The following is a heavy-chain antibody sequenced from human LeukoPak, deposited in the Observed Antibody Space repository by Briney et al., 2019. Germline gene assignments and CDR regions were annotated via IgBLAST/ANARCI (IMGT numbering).Heavy chain of an antibody. V-gene: IGHV3-9*01. Sequence: PGGSLRLSCAASGFTFDDYAMHWVRQAPGKGLEWVSGISWNSGSIGYADSVKGRFTISRDNAKNSLYLQMNSLRAEDTALYYCARTPDYGDYVYFQHWGQGTLVTVSS. CDR3: ARTPDYGDYVYFQH. D-gene: IGHD4-17*01. CDR1: GFTFDDYA. J-gene: IGHJ1*01. CDR2: ISWNSGSI.